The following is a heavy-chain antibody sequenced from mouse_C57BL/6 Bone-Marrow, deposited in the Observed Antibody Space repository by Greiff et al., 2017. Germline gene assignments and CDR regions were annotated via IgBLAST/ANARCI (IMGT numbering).Heavy chain of an antibody. V-gene: IGHV1-64*01. CDR1: GYTFTSYW. J-gene: IGHJ1*03. Sequence: QVQLQQPGAELVKPGASVKLSCKASGYTFTSYWMHWVKQRPGQGLEWIGMIHPNSGSTNYNEKFKGKATFTADTSSNTAYMQLSSLTTEDSAIYYCANPSFYYYGSHWYFDVWGTGTTVTVSS. D-gene: IGHD1-1*01. CDR3: ANPSFYYYGSHWYFDV. CDR2: IHPNSGST.